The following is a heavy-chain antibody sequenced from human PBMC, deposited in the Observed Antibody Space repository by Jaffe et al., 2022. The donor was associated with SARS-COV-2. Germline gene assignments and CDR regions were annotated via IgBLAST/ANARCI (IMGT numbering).Heavy chain of an antibody. CDR1: GFTFSSYA. Sequence: QVQLVESGGGVVQPGRSLRLSCAASGFTFSSYALHWVRQAPGKGLEWVAVISYDGSNIYYADSVKGRFTISRDNSKNTLYLQMNSLRAEDTAVYYCARGPEGGGSYYVPLGYWGQGTLVTVSS. V-gene: IGHV3-30*04. CDR3: ARGPEGGGSYYVPLGY. D-gene: IGHD1-26*01. CDR2: ISYDGSNI. J-gene: IGHJ4*02.